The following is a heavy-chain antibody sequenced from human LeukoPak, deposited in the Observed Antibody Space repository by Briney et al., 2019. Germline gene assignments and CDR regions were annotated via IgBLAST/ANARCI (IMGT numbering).Heavy chain of an antibody. D-gene: IGHD6-13*01. CDR2: IVLGSGNA. CDR1: GFTFSTSA. CDR3: AAGAAAGYFDY. Sequence: GTSVKVSCEASGFTFSTSAMQWVRQARGQRLEWIGWIVLGSGNAKYAQNFQERATITRDMSKSTAYMELSSLRSEDTAVYFCAAGAAAGYFDYWGQGSLVTVSS. J-gene: IGHJ4*02. V-gene: IGHV1-58*02.